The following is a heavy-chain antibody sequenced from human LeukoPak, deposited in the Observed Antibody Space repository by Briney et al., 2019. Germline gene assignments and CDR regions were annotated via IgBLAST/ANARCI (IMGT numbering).Heavy chain of an antibody. V-gene: IGHV3-73*01. CDR2: IRSKANSYAT. Sequence: GGSLRLSCAASGFTLSGSAMHWVRQASGKGLEWVGRIRSKANSYATAYAASVKGRFTISRDDSKNTAYLQMNSLKTEDTAVYYCTRRFLEWNFDYWGQGTLVTVSS. CDR1: GFTLSGSA. CDR3: TRRFLEWNFDY. D-gene: IGHD3-3*01. J-gene: IGHJ4*02.